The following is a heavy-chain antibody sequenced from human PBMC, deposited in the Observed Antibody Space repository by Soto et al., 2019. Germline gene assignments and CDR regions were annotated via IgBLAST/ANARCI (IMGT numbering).Heavy chain of an antibody. Sequence: PGGSLRLSCAASGFTFSSYAMSWVRQAPGKGLEWVSAISGSGGSTYYADSVKGRFTISRDNSKNTLYLQMNSLRAEDTAVYYCAKVQGGNQRGFSYYWGQGTLVTVSS. D-gene: IGHD2-15*01. CDR1: GFTFSSYA. CDR2: ISGSGGST. V-gene: IGHV3-23*01. CDR3: AKVQGGNQRGFSYY. J-gene: IGHJ4*02.